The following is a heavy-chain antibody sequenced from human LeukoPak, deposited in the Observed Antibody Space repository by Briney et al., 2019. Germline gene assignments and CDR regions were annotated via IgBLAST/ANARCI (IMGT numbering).Heavy chain of an antibody. D-gene: IGHD6-19*01. J-gene: IGHJ6*03. CDR3: AGSSGRYYYMDV. CDR2: VFYNGAT. Sequence: SETLSLTCIVSGGSISSSIYYWAWVRQPPGKGLEWIGIVFYNGATQYSPSLRSRVTISVDTSKNQFSLKLSSVTAADTAVYYCAGSSGRYYYMDVWGKGTTVTVSS. V-gene: IGHV4-39*07. CDR1: GGSISSSIYY.